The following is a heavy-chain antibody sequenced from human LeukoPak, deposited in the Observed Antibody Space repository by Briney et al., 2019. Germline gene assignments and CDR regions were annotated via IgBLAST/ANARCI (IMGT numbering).Heavy chain of an antibody. D-gene: IGHD6-19*01. V-gene: IGHV3-74*01. Sequence: PGGSLRLSRAASGFTFSSYWVNWVRQAPGKGLVWVSRINSDGNYTTYADSVKGRFTISRDNAKNTLSLQMNSLRAEDTAVYYCAREYSSGWTSDYWGQGTLVTVSS. J-gene: IGHJ4*02. CDR2: INSDGNYT. CDR1: GFTFSSYW. CDR3: AREYSSGWTSDY.